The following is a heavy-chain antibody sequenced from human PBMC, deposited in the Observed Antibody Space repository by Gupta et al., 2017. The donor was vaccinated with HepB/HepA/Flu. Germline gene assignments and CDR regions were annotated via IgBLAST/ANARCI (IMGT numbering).Heavy chain of an antibody. Sequence: EVQLVESGGGLVQPGGSLRLSCAASGFTFSSSWMHWVRQAPGKGLVLVTRIHADGSSTSYADSVKGRFTISRDNAKNTLYLQMNSLRADDTAVYDCAREGRVYGLDVWGQGTTVTVSS. CDR3: AREGRVYGLDV. CDR2: IHADGSST. CDR1: GFTFSSSW. J-gene: IGHJ6*02. D-gene: IGHD6-13*01. V-gene: IGHV3-74*01.